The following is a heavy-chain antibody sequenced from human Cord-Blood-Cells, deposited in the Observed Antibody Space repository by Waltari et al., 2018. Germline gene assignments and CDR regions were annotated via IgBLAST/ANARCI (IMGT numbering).Heavy chain of an antibody. CDR2: IWYDGSTK. CDR3: ARDHRSYAFDY. V-gene: IGHV3-33*01. D-gene: IGHD1-26*01. Sequence: QVQLVESGGGVVQPGRSLRLSCAASGFAFSSYGMHWVRQAPGKGLGWVAVIWYDGSTKYYADSVKGRFTISRDNSKNTLYLQMNSLRAEDTAVYYCARDHRSYAFDYWGQGTLVTVSS. CDR1: GFAFSSYG. J-gene: IGHJ4*02.